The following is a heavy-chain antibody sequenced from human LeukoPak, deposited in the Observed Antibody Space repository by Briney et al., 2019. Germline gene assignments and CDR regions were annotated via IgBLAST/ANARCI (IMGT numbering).Heavy chain of an antibody. J-gene: IGHJ4*02. Sequence: SQTLSLTCTVSGGSISSSDYYWSWIRQPPGKGLEWIGYIYYSGSTYYNPSLKSRVTISVDTSKNQFSLKLSSVTAADTAVYYCARMKRGYGSGDSDYWGQGTLVTVSS. CDR2: IYYSGST. CDR3: ARMKRGYGSGDSDY. D-gene: IGHD3-10*01. V-gene: IGHV4-30-4*01. CDR1: GGSISSSDYY.